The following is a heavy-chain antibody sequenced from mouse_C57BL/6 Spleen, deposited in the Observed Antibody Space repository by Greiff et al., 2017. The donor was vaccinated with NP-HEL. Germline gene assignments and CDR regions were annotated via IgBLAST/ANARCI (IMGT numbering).Heavy chain of an antibody. V-gene: IGHV1-52*01. Sequence: QVQLQQPGAELVRPGSSVKLSCKASGYTFTSYWMHWVKQRPIQGLEWIGNIDPSDSETHFNQKFKDKATLTVDKSSSPAYMQRSSLTSEESAVYYCARSGKGNYFDYWGQGTTLTVSS. CDR3: ARSGKGNYFDY. CDR2: IDPSDSET. CDR1: GYTFTSYW. J-gene: IGHJ2*01.